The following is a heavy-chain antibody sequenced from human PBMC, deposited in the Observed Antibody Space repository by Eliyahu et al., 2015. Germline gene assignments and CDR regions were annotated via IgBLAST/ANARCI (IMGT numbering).Heavy chain of an antibody. D-gene: IGHD6-13*01. V-gene: IGHV2-5*02. J-gene: IGHJ4*02. CDR2: ISWDDDK. CDR1: GLPLSASGGG. CDR3: AHRSRDTGYSSSWRFDY. Sequence: QVTLKESGPTLVQPTQTLTLTCTFSGLPLSASGGGVGWIRQPPGKALEWLALISWDDDKRYSPALKRRLTITKDTSKNQVVLTMTNMDPVDTATYYCAHRSRDTGYSSSWRFDYWGQGTLVAVSS.